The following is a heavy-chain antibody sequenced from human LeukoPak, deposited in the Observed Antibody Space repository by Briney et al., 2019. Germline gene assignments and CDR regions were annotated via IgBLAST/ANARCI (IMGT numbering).Heavy chain of an antibody. CDR3: VRSLDY. J-gene: IGHJ4*02. V-gene: IGHV3-30*04. CDR2: ISYDGSNK. CDR1: GFTFSSYA. Sequence: PGGSLRLSCAASGFTFSSYAMHWVRQAPGKGLEWVAVISYDGSNKYYADSVKGRFTISRDNSKNTLYLQMNSLRVEDTALYYCVRSLDYWGQGTLVTVSS.